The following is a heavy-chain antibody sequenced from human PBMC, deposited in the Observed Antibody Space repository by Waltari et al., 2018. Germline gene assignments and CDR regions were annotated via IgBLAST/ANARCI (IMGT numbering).Heavy chain of an antibody. V-gene: IGHV1-18*01. Sequence: QVQLVQSGGEVKKPGASVKVSCKTSGYTFTSYGISWVRQAPGQGLEWMGWISAYNGKTTYAQNFQGRVTMTTDTSTSTAYMDLRSLRSDDTAVYYCARDSDAGDFLDWGQGTLVTVSS. J-gene: IGHJ4*02. CDR3: ARDSDAGDFLD. CDR1: GYTFTSYG. CDR2: ISAYNGKT. D-gene: IGHD2-21*02.